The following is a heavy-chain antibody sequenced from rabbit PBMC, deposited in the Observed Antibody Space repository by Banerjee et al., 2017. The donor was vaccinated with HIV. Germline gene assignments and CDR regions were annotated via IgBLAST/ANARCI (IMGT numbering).Heavy chain of an antibody. CDR2: IYTGSSGST. J-gene: IGHJ4*01. CDR3: ARTDANYGGYGEAKL. CDR1: GFSFSSSYW. V-gene: IGHV1S45*01. Sequence: EESGGDLVQPEGSLTLTCTASGFSFSSSYWICWVRQAPGKGLEWIACIYTGSSGSTWYASWAKGRFTISKTSSTTVTLQMTSLTAADTATYFCARTDANYGGYGEAKLWGPGTLVTVS. D-gene: IGHD2-1*01.